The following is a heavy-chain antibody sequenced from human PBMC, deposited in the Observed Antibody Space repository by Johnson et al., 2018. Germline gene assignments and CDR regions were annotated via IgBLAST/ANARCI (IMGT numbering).Heavy chain of an antibody. D-gene: IGHD2-15*01. CDR1: GGSISSYY. CDR2: IYTSGST. Sequence: QVQLQESGPGLVKPSETLSLTCTVSGGSISSYYWSWIRQPAGKGLEWIGRIYTSGSTNYNPSLKSRVTMSVDTSKNQFSLKLSSVTAAAPAVYYRAGVTPGYCGGGSCEGMDVWGQGTTVTVSS. V-gene: IGHV4-4*07. J-gene: IGHJ6*02. CDR3: AGVTPGYCGGGSCEGMDV.